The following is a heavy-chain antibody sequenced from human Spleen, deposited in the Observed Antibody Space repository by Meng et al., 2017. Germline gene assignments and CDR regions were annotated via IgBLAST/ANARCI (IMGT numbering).Heavy chain of an antibody. CDR1: GYTFTGYY. J-gene: IGHJ4*02. CDR3: ARDEDISAAGKLFGDY. D-gene: IGHD6-13*01. CDR2: INPNIGGT. V-gene: IGHV1-2*06. Sequence: ASVKVSCKASGYTFTGYYIHWVRQAPRQGLEWMGRINPNIGGTNYAQNFQGRVTMTRDTSISTAYMELSSLTSDDTAVYYCARDEDISAAGKLFGDYWGQGTLVTVSS.